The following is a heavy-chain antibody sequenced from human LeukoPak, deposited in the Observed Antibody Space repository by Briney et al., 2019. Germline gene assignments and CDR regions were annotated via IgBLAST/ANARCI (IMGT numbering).Heavy chain of an antibody. V-gene: IGHV3-33*01. CDR3: ARDFYCSSTSCYLYYYYYYGMDV. Sequence: GSLRLSCAASGFTFSSYGMHWVRQAPGKGLEWVAVIWYDGSNKYYADSVKGRFTISRDNSKNTLYLQMNSLRAEDTAVYYCARDFYCSSTSCYLYYYYYYGMDVWGKGATVTVSS. D-gene: IGHD2-2*01. CDR2: IWYDGSNK. J-gene: IGHJ6*04. CDR1: GFTFSSYG.